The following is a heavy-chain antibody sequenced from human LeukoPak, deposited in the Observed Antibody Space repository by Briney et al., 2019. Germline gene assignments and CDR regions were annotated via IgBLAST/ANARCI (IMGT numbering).Heavy chain of an antibody. Sequence: PGGSLRLSCAASGFTFSSYGMHWVRQAPGKGLEWVAVISYDGSNKYYADSVKGRFTISRDNSKNTLYLQMNSLRAEDTAVYYCAKGCSGGSCYSGYGLQNWFDPWGQGTLVTVSS. V-gene: IGHV3-30*18. CDR2: ISYDGSNK. CDR1: GFTFSSYG. CDR3: AKGCSGGSCYSGYGLQNWFDP. D-gene: IGHD2-15*01. J-gene: IGHJ5*02.